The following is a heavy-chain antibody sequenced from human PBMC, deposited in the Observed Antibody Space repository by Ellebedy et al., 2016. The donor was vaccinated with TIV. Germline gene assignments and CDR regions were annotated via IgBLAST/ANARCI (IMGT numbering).Heavy chain of an antibody. CDR2: IIPILGIA. V-gene: IGHV1-69*02. J-gene: IGHJ4*02. D-gene: IGHD3-3*01. CDR3: ARATLYYDFWSGYYPYYFDY. CDR1: GYTFTYRY. Sequence: AASVKVSCKASGYTFTYRYLHWVRQAPGQGLEWMGRIIPILGIANYAQKFQGRVTITADKSTSTAYMELSSLRSEDTAVYYCARATLYYDFWSGYYPYYFDYWGQGTLVTVSS.